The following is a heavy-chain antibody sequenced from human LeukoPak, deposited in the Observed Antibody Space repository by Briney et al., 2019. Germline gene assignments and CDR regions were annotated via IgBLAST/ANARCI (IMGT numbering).Heavy chain of an antibody. CDR1: GGTITSYH. CDR2: IHYSGST. CDR3: ASEQLDPYRVVDY. J-gene: IGHJ4*02. V-gene: IGHV4-59*01. Sequence: SETLSLTCTVSGGTITSYHRSWIRQTPGKGMMRIGYIHYSGSTNYNASLKSRVAISLDTSKSQFSLKLSSVTAADTAVYYCASEQLDPYRVVDYWGQGTLVTVYS. D-gene: IGHD6-13*01.